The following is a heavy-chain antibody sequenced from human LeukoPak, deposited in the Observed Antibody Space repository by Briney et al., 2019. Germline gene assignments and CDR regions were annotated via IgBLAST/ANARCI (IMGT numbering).Heavy chain of an antibody. J-gene: IGHJ4*02. CDR3: ACRDGYNWDY. D-gene: IGHD5-24*01. CDR1: GYTLTELS. Sequence: GSVKVSCKVSGYTLTELSMHWVRQAPGKGLEWMGGFDPEDGETIYAQKFQGRVTMTEDTSTDTAYMGLSSLRSEDAAVYYCACRDGYNWDYWGQGTLVTVSS. V-gene: IGHV1-24*01. CDR2: FDPEDGET.